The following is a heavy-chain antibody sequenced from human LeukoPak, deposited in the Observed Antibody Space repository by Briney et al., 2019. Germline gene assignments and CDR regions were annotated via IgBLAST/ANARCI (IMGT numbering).Heavy chain of an antibody. CDR3: ARARSGYYYDY. J-gene: IGHJ4*02. CDR2: ISSSGSYI. CDR1: GFTFSSFN. V-gene: IGHV3-21*01. Sequence: TGGSLRLSCAASGFTFSSFNMNWVRQAPGKGLEWVSSISSSGSYIYYADSVKGRFTISRDNAKNSLYLQINTLRADDTAVYYCARARSGYYYDYWGQGTLVTVSS. D-gene: IGHD3-22*01.